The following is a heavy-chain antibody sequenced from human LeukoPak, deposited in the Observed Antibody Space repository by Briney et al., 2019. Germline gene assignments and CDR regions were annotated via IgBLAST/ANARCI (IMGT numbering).Heavy chain of an antibody. D-gene: IGHD6-25*01. CDR3: ARHDRYSSVGGMDV. CDR2: IYPGGSDT. V-gene: IGHV5-51*01. J-gene: IGHJ6*02. Sequence: GESLKISFKGSGYSFTSYWIGWGRQMPGKGLGLMGIIYPGGSDTRYSPSFQGQVTISADKSISTAYLQLSSLKASDTAMYYCARHDRYSSVGGMDVWGQGTTVTVSS. CDR1: GYSFTSYW.